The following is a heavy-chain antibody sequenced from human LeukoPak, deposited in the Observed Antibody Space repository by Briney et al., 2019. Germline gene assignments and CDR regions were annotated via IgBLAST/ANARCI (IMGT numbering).Heavy chain of an antibody. V-gene: IGHV1-24*01. CDR2: FDPEDGET. D-gene: IGHD6-19*01. Sequence: ASVKVSCKVSGYTLTELSMHWVRQAPGKGLEWMGGFDPEDGETIYTQKFQGRVTMTEDTSTDTAYMELSSLRSEDTAVYYCATLGNRQWLVRRYYFDYWGQGTLVTVSS. CDR3: ATLGNRQWLVRRYYFDY. J-gene: IGHJ4*02. CDR1: GYTLTELS.